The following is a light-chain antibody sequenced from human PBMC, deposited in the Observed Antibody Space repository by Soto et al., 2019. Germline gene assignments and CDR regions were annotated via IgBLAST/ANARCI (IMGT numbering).Light chain of an antibody. CDR2: ENN. CDR3: QSYDSSLSGYV. Sequence: QSVLTQPPSVSEAPGQTVTISCTGSSPNIGAGYEAHWYQQVPGTAPKLLIYENNNRPSGVPDRFSGSKSGTTASLAITGLQAEDEDEYYCQSYDSSLSGYVFGTGTKLTVL. J-gene: IGLJ1*01. V-gene: IGLV1-40*01. CDR1: SPNIGAGYE.